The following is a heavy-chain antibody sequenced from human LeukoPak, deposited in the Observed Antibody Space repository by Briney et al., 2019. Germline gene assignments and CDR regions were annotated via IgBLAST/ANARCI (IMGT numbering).Heavy chain of an antibody. CDR1: GFTFSSYA. D-gene: IGHD6-19*01. V-gene: IGHV3-23*01. CDR3: ARQWLVNG. Sequence: GGSLRLSCAASGFTFSSYAMNWVRQAPGKGLEWVSSISESGGTTDYADSVKGRFTISRDNSKNTLYLQMNSLRAEDTAVYYCARQWLVNGWGQGTLVTISS. J-gene: IGHJ4*02. CDR2: ISESGGTT.